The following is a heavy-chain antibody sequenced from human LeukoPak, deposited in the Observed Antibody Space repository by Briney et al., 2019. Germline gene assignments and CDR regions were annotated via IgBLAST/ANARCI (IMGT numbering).Heavy chain of an antibody. Sequence: PGGSLRLSCAASGFTFSDHYMDWVRQAPGKGLEWVANIKQDGSEKYYVDSVKGRFTISRDNAKNSLYLQMNSLRAEDTAVYYCARESEIVGATLDYWGQGTLVTVSS. CDR1: GFTFSDHY. CDR2: IKQDGSEK. CDR3: ARESEIVGATLDY. D-gene: IGHD1-26*01. J-gene: IGHJ4*02. V-gene: IGHV3-7*01.